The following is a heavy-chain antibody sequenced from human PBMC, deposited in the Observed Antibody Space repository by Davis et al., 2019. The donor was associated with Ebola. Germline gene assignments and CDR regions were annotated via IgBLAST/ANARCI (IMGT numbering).Heavy chain of an antibody. D-gene: IGHD1-1*01. CDR1: GGSISSYY. J-gene: IGHJ6*02. Sequence: SETLSLTCTVSGGSISSYYWSWIRQPPGKGLEWIGYIYYSGSSNYNPSLKSRVTISVDTSKNHFSLKLSSVTPEDTAVYYCARSNWNDGYYGMDVWGQGTTVTVSS. CDR2: IYYSGSS. CDR3: ARSNWNDGYYGMDV. V-gene: IGHV4-59*12.